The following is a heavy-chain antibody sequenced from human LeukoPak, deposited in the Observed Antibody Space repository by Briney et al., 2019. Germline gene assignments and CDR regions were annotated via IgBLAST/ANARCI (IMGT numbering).Heavy chain of an antibody. CDR1: GFTFRTFG. CDR3: ANGDYYLDY. D-gene: IGHD4-17*01. Sequence: GRSLRLSCAGSGFTFRTFGMNWVRQAPSKGLEWVALVSYDGSNKYYADSVKGRFTISRDNSKNTLYLQMNSLRAEDTAVYYCANGDYYLDYWGQGTLVTVSS. J-gene: IGHJ4*02. CDR2: VSYDGSNK. V-gene: IGHV3-30*18.